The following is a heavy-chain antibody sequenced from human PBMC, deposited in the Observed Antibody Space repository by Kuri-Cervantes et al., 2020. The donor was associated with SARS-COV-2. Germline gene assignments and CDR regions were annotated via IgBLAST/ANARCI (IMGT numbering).Heavy chain of an antibody. CDR3: AKPTVRGELAFDY. Sequence: GGSLRLSCAASGFTFSSYSMNWVRQAPGKGLEWVSSISSSSSYIYYADSVKGRFTISRDNAKNSLYLQMNSLRAEDTAVYYCAKPTVRGELAFDYWGQGTLVTVSS. D-gene: IGHD3-10*01. J-gene: IGHJ4*02. V-gene: IGHV3-21*04. CDR2: ISSSSSYI. CDR1: GFTFSSYS.